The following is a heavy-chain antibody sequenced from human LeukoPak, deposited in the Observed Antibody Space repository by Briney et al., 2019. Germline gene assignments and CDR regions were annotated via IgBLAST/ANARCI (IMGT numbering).Heavy chain of an antibody. CDR2: IYWNDDK. CDR1: GFSLSTSGVG. Sequence: SGPTLVKPTHTLTLTCTFSGFSLSTSGVGVGWIRQPPGKALEWLALIYWNDDKRYSPSLKSRLTITKDTSKNQAVLTMTNMDPVDTATYYCAQSSYYDFWSGYYEVWFDPWGQGTLVTVSS. J-gene: IGHJ5*02. CDR3: AQSSYYDFWSGYYEVWFDP. D-gene: IGHD3-3*01. V-gene: IGHV2-5*01.